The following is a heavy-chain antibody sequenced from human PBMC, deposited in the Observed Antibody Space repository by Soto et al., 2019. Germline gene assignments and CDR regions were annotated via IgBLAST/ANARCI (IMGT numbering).Heavy chain of an antibody. CDR3: ARGLKMEWLRPRNGMDV. J-gene: IGHJ6*02. CDR1: GFTVSSNY. Sequence: EVQLVESGGGLVQPGGSLRLSCAASGFTVSSNYMSWVRQAPGKGLEWVSVIYSGGSTYYADSVKGRFTISRHNSKNTLYLQMNSLRAEDTAVYYCARGLKMEWLRPRNGMDVWGQGTTVTVSS. CDR2: IYSGGST. D-gene: IGHD5-12*01. V-gene: IGHV3-53*04.